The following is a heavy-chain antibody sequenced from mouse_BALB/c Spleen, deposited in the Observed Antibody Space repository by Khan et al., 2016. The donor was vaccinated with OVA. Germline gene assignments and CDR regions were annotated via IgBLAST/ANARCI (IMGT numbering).Heavy chain of an antibody. J-gene: IGHJ2*01. CDR1: GYTFTNYG. D-gene: IGHD2-1*01. V-gene: IGHV9-3*02. CDR2: INTYTGEP. CDR3: ARDGGNYAIDY. Sequence: QIQLVQSGPELKKPGETVKISCKASGYTFTNYGMNWVKKAPGKGLKWMGWINTYTGEPTYAEEFKGRFAFSLETSASTAYLQISNLKNDDTATYFCARDGGNYAIDYWGQGTTLTVSS.